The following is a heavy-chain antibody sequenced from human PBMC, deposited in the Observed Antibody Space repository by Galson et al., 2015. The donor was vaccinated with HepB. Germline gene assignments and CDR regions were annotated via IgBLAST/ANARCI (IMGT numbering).Heavy chain of an antibody. D-gene: IGHD5-18*01. J-gene: IGHJ6*03. CDR3: ARDTAMVNGYYYYYYMDV. CDR2: IYSGGST. V-gene: IGHV3-53*01. Sequence: SLRLSCAASGFTVSSNYMSWVRQAPGKGLEWVSVIYSGGSTYYADSVKGRFTISRDNSKNTLYLQMNSLRAEDTAVYYCARDTAMVNGYYYYYYMDVWGKGTTVTVSS. CDR1: GFTVSSNY.